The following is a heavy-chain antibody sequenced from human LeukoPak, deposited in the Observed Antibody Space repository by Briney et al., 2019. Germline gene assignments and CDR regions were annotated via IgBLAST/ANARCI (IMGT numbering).Heavy chain of an antibody. CDR2: INPNSGRT. CDR1: GYTLTSYD. Sequence: GASVKVSCNASGYTLTSYDINWVRQATGQGLEWMGWINPNSGRTGYAQNFQGRVTITRNTSISTAYLELSSLRSDDTAVYYCTRETSSRYFDYWGQGTLVTVSS. CDR3: TRETSSRYFDY. V-gene: IGHV1-8*01. J-gene: IGHJ4*02.